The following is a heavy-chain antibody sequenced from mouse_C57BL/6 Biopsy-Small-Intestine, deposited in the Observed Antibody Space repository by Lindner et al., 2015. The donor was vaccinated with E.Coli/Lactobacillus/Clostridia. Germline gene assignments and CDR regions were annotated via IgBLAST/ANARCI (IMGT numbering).Heavy chain of an antibody. CDR3: ARGEEFAY. V-gene: IGHV1-39*01. Sequence: LQESGAELVKPGASVKISCKASGYSFTDYNMNWVKQSHGKSLEWIGNINPYYGSTNYSQKFKGKATLTVDKSSSTAYMQLNSLTSEDSAVYYCARGEEFAYWGQGTLVTVSA. J-gene: IGHJ3*01. CDR1: GYSFTDYN. CDR2: INPYYGST.